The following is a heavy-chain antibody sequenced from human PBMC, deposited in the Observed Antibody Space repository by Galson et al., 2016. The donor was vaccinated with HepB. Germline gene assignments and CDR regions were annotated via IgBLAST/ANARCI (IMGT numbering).Heavy chain of an antibody. CDR2: IYPDDSDT. V-gene: IGHV5-51*01. D-gene: IGHD6-13*01. CDR3: ARSQSSSWYFQGVY. CDR1: GYKFTNYW. Sequence: QSGAEVKKAGESLKTSCKGSGYKFTNYWIAWVRQMPGKGLEWMGIIYPDDSDTKYSPAFQGQVTISADKSINTAFLHWRNLKASDTAKYFCARSQSSSWYFQGVYWGQGTLVTVYS. J-gene: IGHJ4*02.